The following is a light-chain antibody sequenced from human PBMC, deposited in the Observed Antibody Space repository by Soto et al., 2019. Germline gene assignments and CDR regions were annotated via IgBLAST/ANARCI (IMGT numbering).Light chain of an antibody. V-gene: IGKV1-27*01. J-gene: IGKJ1*01. CDR3: QKYNSAPRT. CDR2: AAS. Sequence: DIQMTQSPSSLSASGDRVTITCRASQGISNYLAWYQQKPGKVPKLLIYAASSLQSGVPSRFSSSGSETDFTLTNSSLQPEDVATYYCQKYNSAPRTSGQGTKVEIK. CDR1: QGISNY.